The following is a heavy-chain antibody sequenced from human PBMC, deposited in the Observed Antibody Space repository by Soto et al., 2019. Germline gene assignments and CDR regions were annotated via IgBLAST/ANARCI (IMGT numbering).Heavy chain of an antibody. CDR2: THYSGST. V-gene: IGHV4-39*01. D-gene: IGHD5-12*01. Sequence: HLQLQESGPGLVKPSETLSLTCTVYGDSISSTSYYWGWIRQPPGKGPEWIGSTHYSGSTYHNPSSMRRVTIYVYTSQKQFSLTPTSVTAADTAVYYCVTSGYEVDFDYWGQGTLVTVSS. J-gene: IGHJ4*02. CDR3: VTSGYEVDFDY. CDR1: GDSISSTSYY.